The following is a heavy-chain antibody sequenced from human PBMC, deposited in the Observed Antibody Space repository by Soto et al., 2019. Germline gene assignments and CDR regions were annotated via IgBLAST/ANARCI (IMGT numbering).Heavy chain of an antibody. Sequence: PSETLSLTCTVSGGSISSYYWSWIRQPPGKGLEWIGYIYYSGSTYYNPSLKSRVTISVDTSKNQFSLKLSSVTAADTAVYYCARWIYYYDSSGYYYGDYWGQGTLVTVSS. J-gene: IGHJ4*02. D-gene: IGHD3-22*01. V-gene: IGHV4-30-4*01. CDR2: IYYSGST. CDR1: GGSISSYY. CDR3: ARWIYYYDSSGYYYGDY.